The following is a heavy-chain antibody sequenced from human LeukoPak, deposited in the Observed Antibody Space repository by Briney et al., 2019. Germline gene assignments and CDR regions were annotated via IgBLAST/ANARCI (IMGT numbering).Heavy chain of an antibody. D-gene: IGHD3-10*01. CDR2: IYYSGGT. J-gene: IGHJ4*02. CDR1: GGSITSYY. CDR3: ASHRFGELDY. Sequence: SETLSLTCTVSGGSITSYYWSWIRQPPGKGLEWIGDIYYSGGTNYNPSLKSRATISVDTSKNLFSLTLRSVTAADTAVSYCASHRFGELDYWGQGTLVTVSS. V-gene: IGHV4-59*01.